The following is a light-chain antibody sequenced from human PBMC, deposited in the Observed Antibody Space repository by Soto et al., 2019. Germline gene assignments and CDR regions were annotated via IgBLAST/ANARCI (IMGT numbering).Light chain of an antibody. V-gene: IGLV2-14*01. CDR2: EVS. CDR1: SSDVGGYNY. Sequence: QSALTQPASVSGSPGQSITISGTGTSSDVGGYNYVSWDQQHPGKAPKLMIYEVSNRPSGVSNRFSGSKSGNTASLTISGLQAEDEADYYCSSYTSSSTPWVFGPGTKLTVL. CDR3: SSYTSSSTPWV. J-gene: IGLJ1*01.